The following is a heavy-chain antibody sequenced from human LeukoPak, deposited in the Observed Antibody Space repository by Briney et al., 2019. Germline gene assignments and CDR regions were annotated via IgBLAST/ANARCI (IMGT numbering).Heavy chain of an antibody. CDR3: ARDPRLPNQGPYFDY. CDR2: IIPIFGTA. J-gene: IGHJ4*02. V-gene: IGHV1-69*05. CDR1: GGTFSSYA. Sequence: ASVKVSCKASGGTFSSYAISWVRQAPGQGLEWMGGIIPIFGTANYAQKFQGRVTITTDESTSTAYMELSSLRSEDTAVYYCARDPRLPNQGPYFDYWGQGTLVTVSS. D-gene: IGHD2-8*01.